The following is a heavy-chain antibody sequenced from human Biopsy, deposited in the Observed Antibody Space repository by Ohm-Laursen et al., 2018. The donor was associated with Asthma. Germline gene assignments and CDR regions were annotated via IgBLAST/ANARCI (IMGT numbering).Heavy chain of an antibody. D-gene: IGHD3-10*01. V-gene: IGHV4-59*01. J-gene: IGHJ6*02. CDR1: GASISQYY. CDR3: ARGPNYHGSGRAPIGMDV. Sequence: GTLSLTCSVSGASISQYYWTWIRQSPGKGLEWIGYIFYGGNSYYSSSLKSRVTISVDTSKNQFSLRLNSVTAADTAVYYCARGPNYHGSGRAPIGMDVWGQGTTVTVSS. CDR2: IFYGGNS.